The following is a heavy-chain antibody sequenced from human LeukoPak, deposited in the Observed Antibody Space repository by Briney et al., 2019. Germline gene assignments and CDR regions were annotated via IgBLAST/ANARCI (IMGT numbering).Heavy chain of an antibody. CDR2: ISSEGGTT. J-gene: IGHJ3*02. D-gene: IGHD2-2*01. CDR1: RFTFSSYA. V-gene: IGHV3-64*01. Sequence: PGGSLRLSCAASRFTFSSYAMQWVRQAPGKGLEYVSGISSEGGTTYYANSVKGRFTISRDNSKNTLYLQMGSLTAEDMAVYYCARTYCTRTSCYFAAFDIWGQGTMVTVSS. CDR3: ARTYCTRTSCYFAAFDI.